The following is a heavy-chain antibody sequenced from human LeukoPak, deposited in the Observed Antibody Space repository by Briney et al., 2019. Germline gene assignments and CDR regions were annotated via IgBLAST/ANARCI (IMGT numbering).Heavy chain of an antibody. D-gene: IGHD4-23*01. J-gene: IGHJ5*02. CDR3: ARQETTVVTNWFDP. V-gene: IGHV4-39*01. Sequence: SETLSLTCTVSGGSISSSSYYWGWIRQPPGKGLEWIGSIYYSGSTYYNPSLKSRDTISVDTSKNQFSLQLSSVTAADTAVYYCARQETTVVTNWFDPWGQGTLVTVSS. CDR2: IYYSGST. CDR1: GGSISSSSYY.